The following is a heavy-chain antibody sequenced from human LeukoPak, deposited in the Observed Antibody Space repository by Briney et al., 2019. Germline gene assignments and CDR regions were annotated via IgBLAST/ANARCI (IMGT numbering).Heavy chain of an antibody. V-gene: IGHV3-21*01. CDR1: GFTFSSYS. Sequence: GGSLRLSCAASGFTFSSYSMNWVRQAPGKGLEWVSSISSSSSYIYYADSVKGRFTISRDNAKNSLYLQMNSLRAEDTAVYYCAGKANSSGFDYWGQGTLVTVSS. CDR2: ISSSSSYI. CDR3: AGKANSSGFDY. J-gene: IGHJ4*02. D-gene: IGHD6-19*01.